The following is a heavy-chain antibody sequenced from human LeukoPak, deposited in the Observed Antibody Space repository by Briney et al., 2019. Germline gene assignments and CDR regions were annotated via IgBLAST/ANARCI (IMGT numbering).Heavy chain of an antibody. J-gene: IGHJ5*02. Sequence: ASVKVSCKASGYTFTGYYMHWVRQAPGQGLEWMGWINPNSGGTNYAQKFQGRVTMTRDTSISTAYMEPSRLRSDDTAVYYCARSLDFGVVPGGWFDPWGQGTLVTVSS. CDR1: GYTFTGYY. CDR2: INPNSGGT. D-gene: IGHD3-3*01. V-gene: IGHV1-2*02. CDR3: ARSLDFGVVPGGWFDP.